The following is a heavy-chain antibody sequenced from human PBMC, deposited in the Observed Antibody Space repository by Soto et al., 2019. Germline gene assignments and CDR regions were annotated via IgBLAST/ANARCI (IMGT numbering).Heavy chain of an antibody. CDR3: ARGLTSGAFDI. CDR1: GFTFSNYA. CDR2: IGESGITS. Sequence: GGSLRLSCAASGFTFSNYAMDWVRQAPGKGLEWVSAIGESGITSYYADSVKGRCTISRDNSKNMVFLRLNSLRADDTAVYFCARGLTSGAFDIWGQGIMVTVSS. V-gene: IGHV3-23*01. D-gene: IGHD4-4*01. J-gene: IGHJ3*02.